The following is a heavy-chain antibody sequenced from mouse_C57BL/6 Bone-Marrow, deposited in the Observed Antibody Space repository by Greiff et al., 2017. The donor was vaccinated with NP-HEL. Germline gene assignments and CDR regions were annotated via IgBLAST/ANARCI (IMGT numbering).Heavy chain of an antibody. Sequence: VQLQQPGAELVRPWSSVKLSCKASGYTFTSYWMHWVKQRPIQGLEWIGNIDPSDSETHYNQKFQDKATLTVDKSSSTAYMQLSSLTSEDSAVYYCLYYGYDRGNYWGQGTTLTVSS. CDR1: GYTFTSYW. J-gene: IGHJ2*01. V-gene: IGHV1-52*01. CDR3: LYYGYDRGNY. D-gene: IGHD2-2*01. CDR2: IDPSDSET.